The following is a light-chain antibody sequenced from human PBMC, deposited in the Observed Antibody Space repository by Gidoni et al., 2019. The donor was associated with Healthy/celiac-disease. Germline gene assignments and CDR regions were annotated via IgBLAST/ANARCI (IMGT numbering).Light chain of an antibody. V-gene: IGKV1-39*01. CDR1: QSISSY. Sequence: DIQMTVCPSSLSASVGDRVTITCRASQSISSYLNWYQQKPGKAPKLLIYAASSLQSRVPSRFSGSGSGTDFTLTISSLQAEDLATYHCQQSYITPWTFGQGTKVEIK. J-gene: IGKJ1*01. CDR3: QQSYITPWT. CDR2: AAS.